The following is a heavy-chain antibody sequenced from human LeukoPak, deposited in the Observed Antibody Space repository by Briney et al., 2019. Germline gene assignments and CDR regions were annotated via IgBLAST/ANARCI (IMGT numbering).Heavy chain of an antibody. CDR2: IYTSGDT. D-gene: IGHD6-13*01. CDR3: ARGHIAVAGSDY. Sequence: TSETLSLTCTVSGGSISTYYWSWIRQPAGKGLEWIGRIYTSGDTNYNPSLKSRVTRSIATSKNQFSLNLSSVTAADTAMYYCARGHIAVAGSDYWGQGILVTVSS. J-gene: IGHJ4*02. CDR1: GGSISTYY. V-gene: IGHV4-4*07.